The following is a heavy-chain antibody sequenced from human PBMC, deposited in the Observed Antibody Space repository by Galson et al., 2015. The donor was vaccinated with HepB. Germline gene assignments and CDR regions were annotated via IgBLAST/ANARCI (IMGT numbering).Heavy chain of an antibody. Sequence: SLRLSCAASGFTFSSYWMSWVRQAPGKGLEWVANIKQDGSEKYYVDSVKGRFTISRDNAKNSLYLQMNSLRAEDTAVYYCARLYVKQFDAFDIWGQGTMVTVSS. CDR3: ARLYVKQFDAFDI. D-gene: IGHD2/OR15-2a*01. CDR1: GFTFSSYW. V-gene: IGHV3-7*03. J-gene: IGHJ3*02. CDR2: IKQDGSEK.